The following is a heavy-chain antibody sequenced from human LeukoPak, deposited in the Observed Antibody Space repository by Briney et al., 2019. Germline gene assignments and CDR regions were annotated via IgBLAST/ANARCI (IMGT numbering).Heavy chain of an antibody. CDR3: ARYYSVSSLDF. CDR2: ISYDGSNK. CDR1: GFTFSSYA. V-gene: IGHV3-30*04. Sequence: GGSLRLSCAASGFTFSSYAMHWVRQAPGKGLEWVAVISYDGSNKYYADSVKGRFTISRDNSKNTLSLQMNSLRPEDTAVYYCARYYSVSSLDFWGQGTLVTVSS. J-gene: IGHJ4*02. D-gene: IGHD5/OR15-5a*01.